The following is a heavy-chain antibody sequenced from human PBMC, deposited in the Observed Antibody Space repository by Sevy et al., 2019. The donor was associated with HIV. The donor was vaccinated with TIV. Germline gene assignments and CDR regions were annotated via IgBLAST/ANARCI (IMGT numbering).Heavy chain of an antibody. J-gene: IGHJ3*02. V-gene: IGHV3-33*01. CDR2: IWYDGSNK. CDR1: GFTFSSYG. Sequence: GGSLRLSCAASGFTFSSYGMHWVRQAPGKGLEWVAVIWYDGSNKYYADSVKGRFTISRDNSKNTLYRQMNSLRAEDTAVYYCARERWELGYAFDIWGQGTMVTV. CDR3: ARERWELGYAFDI. D-gene: IGHD1-26*01.